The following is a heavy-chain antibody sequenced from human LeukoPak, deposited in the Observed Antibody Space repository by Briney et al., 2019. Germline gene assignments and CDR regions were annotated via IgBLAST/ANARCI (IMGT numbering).Heavy chain of an antibody. CDR3: ASLMTSVTIPDY. D-gene: IGHD4-17*01. CDR1: GFAFSSYS. CDR2: ITNSSSHV. V-gene: IGHV3-21*01. J-gene: IGHJ4*02. Sequence: GGSLRLSCAASGFAFSSYSMNWIRQAPGKGLEWVSSITNSSSHVYYADSVKGRFTISRDNAKNSLYLQMNSLRAEDTAVYYCASLMTSVTIPDYWGQGTLVTVSS.